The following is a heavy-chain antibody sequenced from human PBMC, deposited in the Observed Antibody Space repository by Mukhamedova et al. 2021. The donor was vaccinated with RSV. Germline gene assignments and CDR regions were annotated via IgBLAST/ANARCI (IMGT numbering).Heavy chain of an antibody. CDR3: ARDQYSSSSKDY. V-gene: IGHV3-74*01. Sequence: VRQAPGKGLVWVSRINSDGSSTSYADSVKGRFTISRDNAKNTLYLQMNSLRAEDTAVYYCARDQYSSSSKDYWGQGTLFTASS. CDR2: INSDGSST. J-gene: IGHJ4*02. D-gene: IGHD6-6*01.